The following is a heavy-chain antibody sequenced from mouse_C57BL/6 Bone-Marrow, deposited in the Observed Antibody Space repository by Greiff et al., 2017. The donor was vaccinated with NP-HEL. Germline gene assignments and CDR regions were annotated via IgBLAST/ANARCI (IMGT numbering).Heavy chain of an antibody. CDR2: IYPRSGNT. CDR3: ARHPAWFAY. V-gene: IGHV1-81*01. CDR1: GYTFTSYG. Sequence: VQLQQSGAELVRPGASVKLSCKASGYTFTSYGISWVKQRPGQGLEWIGEIYPRSGNTYYNEKFKGKATLTADKSSSTAYMELRSLTSEDSAVYFCARHPAWFAYWGQGTLVTVSA. J-gene: IGHJ3*01.